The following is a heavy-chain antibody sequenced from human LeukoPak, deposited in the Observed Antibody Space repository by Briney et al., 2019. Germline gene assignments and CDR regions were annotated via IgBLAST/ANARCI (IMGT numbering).Heavy chain of an antibody. V-gene: IGHV3-23*01. D-gene: IGHD3-10*01. J-gene: IGHJ4*02. CDR1: GFTFSSYA. Sequence: GSLRLSCSASGFTFSSYAMSWVRQAPGKGLEWVSAIGGNGGSTYYAESVKGRFTISRDNSKNTLYLQMDSLRADDTALYYCAKEQGWFGECSTYWGQGTLVTVSS. CDR2: IGGNGGST. CDR3: AKEQGWFGECSTY.